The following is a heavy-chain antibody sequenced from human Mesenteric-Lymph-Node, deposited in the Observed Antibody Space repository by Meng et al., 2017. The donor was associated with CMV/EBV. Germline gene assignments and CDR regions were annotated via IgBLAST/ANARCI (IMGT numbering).Heavy chain of an antibody. D-gene: IGHD1-26*01. Sequence: ASVKVSCKASGYPFTSYGISWVRQAPGQGLEWMGWISAYNGNTNYAQKLQGRVTMTTDTSTSTAYMELRSLRSDDTAVYYCAREWGYSGSPQDWFDPWGQGTLVTVSS. V-gene: IGHV1-18*01. CDR2: ISAYNGNT. CDR1: GYPFTSYG. J-gene: IGHJ5*02. CDR3: AREWGYSGSPQDWFDP.